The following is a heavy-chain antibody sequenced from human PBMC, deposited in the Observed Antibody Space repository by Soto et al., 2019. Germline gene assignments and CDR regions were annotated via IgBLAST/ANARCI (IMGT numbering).Heavy chain of an antibody. CDR1: GFTFSSYW. Sequence: EVQLVESGGGLVQPGGSLRLSCAASGFTFSSYWMSWVRQAPGKGLEWVANIKQDGSEKYYVDSVKGRFTISRYNAKNSLYLQMNSLRAEDTAVYYCARGGGYSYGNFDYWGQGTLVTVSS. J-gene: IGHJ4*02. D-gene: IGHD5-18*01. CDR3: ARGGGYSYGNFDY. CDR2: IKQDGSEK. V-gene: IGHV3-7*04.